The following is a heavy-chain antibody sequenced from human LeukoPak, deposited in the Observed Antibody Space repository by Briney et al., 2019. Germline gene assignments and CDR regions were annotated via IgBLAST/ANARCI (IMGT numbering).Heavy chain of an antibody. CDR1: GFTVSSNY. V-gene: IGHV3-66*01. CDR2: IYSGGST. J-gene: IGHJ4*02. CDR3: ALTMVRGVIVPDY. Sequence: PGESLRLSCAASGFTVSSNYMSWVRQAPGKGLEWVSVIYSGGSTYYADSVKGRFTISRDNSKSTLYLQMNSLRAEDTAVYYCALTMVRGVIVPDYWGQGTLVTVSS. D-gene: IGHD3-10*01.